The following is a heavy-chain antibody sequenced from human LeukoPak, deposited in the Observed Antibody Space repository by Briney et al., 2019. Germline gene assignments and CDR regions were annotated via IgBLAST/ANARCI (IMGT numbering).Heavy chain of an antibody. V-gene: IGHV3-48*03. Sequence: PGGSLRLSCAASGFTFSSYEMNWVRLAPGKGLEWVSYISSSGSTIYYADSVKGRFTISRDNAKNSLYLQMNSLRAEDTAVYYCARERMDTMGDAFDIWGQGTMVTVSS. CDR3: ARERMDTMGDAFDI. J-gene: IGHJ3*02. CDR2: ISSSGSTI. CDR1: GFTFSSYE. D-gene: IGHD5-12*01.